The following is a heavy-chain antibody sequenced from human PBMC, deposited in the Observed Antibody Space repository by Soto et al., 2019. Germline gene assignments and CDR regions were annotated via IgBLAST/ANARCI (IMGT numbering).Heavy chain of an antibody. CDR3: ARVSIIGSYSHFDY. V-gene: IGHV6-1*01. CDR2: TYYTSKWYN. D-gene: IGHD1-26*01. J-gene: IGHJ4*01. Sequence: SQTLSLPCVISGDSVSSNSSAWNLIRQSPSRGLEWLARTYYTSKWYNDYAVSVKSRITINADTSKNQFSLQLNSVTPEDTAVYYCARVSIIGSYSHFDYWGQGTLVTVSS. CDR1: GDSVSSNSSA.